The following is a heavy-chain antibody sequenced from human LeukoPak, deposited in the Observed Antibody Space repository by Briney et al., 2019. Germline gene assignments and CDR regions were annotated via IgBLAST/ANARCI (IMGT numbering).Heavy chain of an antibody. Sequence: GASVKVSCKASGYTFTDYYMHWVRQAPGQGLEWMGWINPNSGNTDYAQKFQGRVSMTRGTSISTVYMELNRLRSDDTAVYYCARDRSRVLDYWGQGTLVIVSS. V-gene: IGHV1-2*02. D-gene: IGHD2-8*02. CDR1: GYTFTDYY. CDR2: INPNSGNT. J-gene: IGHJ4*02. CDR3: ARDRSRVLDY.